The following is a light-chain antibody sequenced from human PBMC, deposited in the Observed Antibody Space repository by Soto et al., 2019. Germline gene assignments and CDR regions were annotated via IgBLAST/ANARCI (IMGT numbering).Light chain of an antibody. V-gene: IGKV1-5*01. J-gene: IGKJ4*02. CDR1: QSVGNS. CDR3: QQYNTYGLT. Sequence: DIQMTQSPSSLSASVGDRVSITCRASQSVGNSLAWYQQRPGKAPKLLIFDASTLESGVPSKFSGSGSDTEFTFIISSLQPDDSATYYCQQYNTYGLTVGGGTKAEIK. CDR2: DAS.